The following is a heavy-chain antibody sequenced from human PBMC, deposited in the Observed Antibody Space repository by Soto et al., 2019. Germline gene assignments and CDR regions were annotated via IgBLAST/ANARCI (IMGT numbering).Heavy chain of an antibody. Sequence: EVQLLESGGGPVQPGGSLRLSCAASGFTFTNYAITWVRQAPGRGLEWVSTIIATGGTLYGDTVKGRFTISRDNSRSTLDLQMNSLRADDAAIYYCARTDKFTSQSSGWANRFDCWGQGTLVTVSS. CDR3: ARTDKFTSQSSGWANRFDC. J-gene: IGHJ4*02. D-gene: IGHD6-19*01. CDR2: IIATGGT. CDR1: GFTFTNYA. V-gene: IGHV3-23*01.